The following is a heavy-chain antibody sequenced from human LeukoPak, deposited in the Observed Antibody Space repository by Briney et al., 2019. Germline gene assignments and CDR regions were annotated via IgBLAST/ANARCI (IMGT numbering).Heavy chain of an antibody. V-gene: IGHV3-9*01. J-gene: IGHJ6*03. CDR2: ISWNSGSI. Sequence: GGSLRLSCAASGFTFDDYAMHWVRQAPGKSLEWVSGISWNSGSIGYADSVKGRFTISRDNAKNSLYLQMNSLRAEDTALYYCAKDSLQWPIGYMDVWGKGTTVTISS. CDR1: GFTFDDYA. D-gene: IGHD6-19*01. CDR3: AKDSLQWPIGYMDV.